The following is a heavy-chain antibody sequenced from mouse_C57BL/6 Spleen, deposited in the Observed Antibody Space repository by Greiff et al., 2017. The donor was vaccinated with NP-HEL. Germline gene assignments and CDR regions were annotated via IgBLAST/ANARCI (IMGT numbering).Heavy chain of an antibody. J-gene: IGHJ2*01. CDR3: ARYKAGPFDY. V-gene: IGHV7-3*01. CDR1: GFTFTDYY. D-gene: IGHD3-2*02. CDR2: IRNKANGYTT. Sequence: EVKLMESGGGLVQPGGSLSLSCAASGFTFTDYYMSWVRQPPGKALEWLGFIRNKANGYTTEYSASVKGRFTISRDNSQSILYLQMNALRAEDSATYYCARYKAGPFDYWGQGTTLTVSS.